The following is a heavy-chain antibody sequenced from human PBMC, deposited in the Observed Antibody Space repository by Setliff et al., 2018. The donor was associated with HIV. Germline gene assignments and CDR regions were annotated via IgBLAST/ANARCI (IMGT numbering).Heavy chain of an antibody. V-gene: IGHV1-69*10. D-gene: IGHD2-15*01. Sequence: ASVKVSCKASGGTFSSYAISWVRQAPGQGLEWMGGIIPILGIANYAQKFQGRVTTTADESTSTAYMELSSLRSEDTAVYYCARDGGYCSGGSCYGVDYWGQGTLVTVSS. J-gene: IGHJ4*02. CDR3: ARDGGYCSGGSCYGVDY. CDR2: IIPILGIA. CDR1: GGTFSSYA.